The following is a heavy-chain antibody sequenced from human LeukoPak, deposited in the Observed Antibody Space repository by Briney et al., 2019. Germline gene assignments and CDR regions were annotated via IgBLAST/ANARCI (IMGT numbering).Heavy chain of an antibody. CDR3: ARDRAGTISNYFDY. CDR1: GYTFTSYG. D-gene: IGHD1-7*01. Sequence: ASVKVSCKASGYTFTSYGISWVRQAPGQGLEWMGWISAHNGNTNYAQKLQGRVTMTTDTSTSTAYMELRSLRSDDTAVYYCARDRAGTISNYFDYWGQGTLVTVSS. CDR2: ISAHNGNT. V-gene: IGHV1-18*01. J-gene: IGHJ4*02.